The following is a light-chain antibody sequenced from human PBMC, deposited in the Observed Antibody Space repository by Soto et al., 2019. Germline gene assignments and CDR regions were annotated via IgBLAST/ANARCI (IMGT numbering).Light chain of an antibody. V-gene: IGKV1-5*03. CDR2: KAS. CDR1: QTISSW. Sequence: DIQMTQSPSTLSGSVGDRVTITCLASQTISSWLAWYQQKPGKAPKLLIYKASTLKSGVPSRFSGSGSGTEFTLTISSLQPDDFATYYCQNYNSYSEAFGQGTKVDIK. CDR3: QNYNSYSEA. J-gene: IGKJ1*01.